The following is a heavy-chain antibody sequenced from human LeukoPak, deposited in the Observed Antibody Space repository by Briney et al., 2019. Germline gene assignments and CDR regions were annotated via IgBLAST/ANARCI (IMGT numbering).Heavy chain of an antibody. CDR1: GGSISSSSYY. CDR2: IYYSGST. J-gene: IGHJ4*02. Sequence: SETMSLTCTVSGGSISSSSYYWGWIRQPPGKGLEWIGSIYYSGSTYYNPSLKSRVTISVDTSKNQFSLKLSSVTAADTAVYYCARAHIAVAGTVFDYWGQGTLVTVSS. CDR3: ARAHIAVAGTVFDY. D-gene: IGHD6-19*01. V-gene: IGHV4-39*07.